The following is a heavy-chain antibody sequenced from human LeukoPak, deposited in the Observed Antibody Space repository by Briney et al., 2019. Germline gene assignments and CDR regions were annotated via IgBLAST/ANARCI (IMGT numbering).Heavy chain of an antibody. CDR1: GYTFTGYY. CDR2: INPNSGGT. V-gene: IGHV1-2*02. CDR3: ARGEDKQLVLFGAFDI. J-gene: IGHJ3*02. Sequence: ASVKVSCKASGYTFTGYYMHWVRQAPGQGLEWMGWINPNSGGTNYAQKFQGRVHMTRATSISTAYMELSRLRSEDTAVYYCARGEDKQLVLFGAFDIWGQGTMVTVSS. D-gene: IGHD6-13*01.